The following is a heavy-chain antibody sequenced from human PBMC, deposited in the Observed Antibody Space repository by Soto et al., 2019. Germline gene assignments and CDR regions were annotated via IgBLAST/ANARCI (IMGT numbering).Heavy chain of an antibody. CDR3: ARTTWELGVRFDY. D-gene: IGHD1-26*01. CDR2: ISGRGGTI. V-gene: IGHV3-11*01. J-gene: IGHJ4*02. CDR1: GFPFSDFY. Sequence: GGSLRLSCAASGFPFSDFYMTWIRRAPGRGLQCLSYISGRGGTIYYADSVKGRFTISRDNAKNSLDLQMDGLRGDDTGVYYCARTTWELGVRFDYWGQGALVTVTS.